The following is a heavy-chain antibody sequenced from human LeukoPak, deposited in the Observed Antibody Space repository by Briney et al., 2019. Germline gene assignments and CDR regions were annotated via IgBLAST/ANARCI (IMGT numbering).Heavy chain of an antibody. D-gene: IGHD4-11*01. J-gene: IGHJ4*02. CDR3: ARDYRYYSSETYALYYFDY. V-gene: IGHV4-61*02. CDR1: GGSISSGSYY. CDR2: IYTSGST. Sequence: SQTLSLTCTVSGGSISSGSYYWSWIRQPAGKGLEWIGRIYTSGSTNYNPSLKSRVTISVDTSKNQFSLKLSSVTAADTAVYYCARDYRYYSSETYALYYFDYWGQGTLVTVSS.